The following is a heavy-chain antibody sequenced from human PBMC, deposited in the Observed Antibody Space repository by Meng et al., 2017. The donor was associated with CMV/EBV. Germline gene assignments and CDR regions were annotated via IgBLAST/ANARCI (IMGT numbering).Heavy chain of an antibody. Sequence: LQLHDSGQVRLKPAEPPALPSTVPGGSISRCSYYWGWIRQPPGKGLEWIVSIYYSGSTYYNPSLKSRVTISVDTSKNQFSLKLSSVTAADTAVYYCASLAGDYWGQGTLVTVSS. CDR2: IYYSGST. CDR3: ASLAGDY. J-gene: IGHJ4*02. D-gene: IGHD3-10*01. CDR1: GGSISRCSYY. V-gene: IGHV4-39*07.